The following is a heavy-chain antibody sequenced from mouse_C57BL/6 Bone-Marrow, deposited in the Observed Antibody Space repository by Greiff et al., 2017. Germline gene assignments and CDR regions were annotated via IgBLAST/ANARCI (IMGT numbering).Heavy chain of an antibody. Sequence: VQLVESGAELARPGASVKLSCKASGYTFTSYGISWVKQRTGQGLEWIGEIYPRSGNTYYNEKFKGKATLTADKSSSTAYMELRSLTSEDSAVYFCARQYGSSWWFYYWGQGTTLTVSS. CDR2: IYPRSGNT. CDR3: ARQYGSSWWFYY. J-gene: IGHJ2*01. D-gene: IGHD1-1*01. CDR1: GYTFTSYG. V-gene: IGHV1-81*01.